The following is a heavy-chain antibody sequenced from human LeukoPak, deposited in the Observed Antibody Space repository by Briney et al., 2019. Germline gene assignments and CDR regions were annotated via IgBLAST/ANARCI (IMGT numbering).Heavy chain of an antibody. D-gene: IGHD3-10*01. CDR2: INHSGST. V-gene: IGHV4-34*01. CDR3: ARRRITVLWFGESTYFDY. J-gene: IGHJ4*02. CDR1: GGSFSGYY. Sequence: SETLSLTCAVYGGSFSGYYWSWIRQPPGKGLEWIGEINHSGSTNYNPSLKSRATISVDTSKNQFSLKLSSVTAADTAVYYCARRRITVLWFGESTYFDYWGQGTLVTVSS.